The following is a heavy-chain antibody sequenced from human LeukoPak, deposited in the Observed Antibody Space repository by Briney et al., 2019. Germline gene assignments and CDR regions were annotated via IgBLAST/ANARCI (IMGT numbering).Heavy chain of an antibody. CDR3: TRHRLLGGYSDY. CDR1: GFTSSGSA. J-gene: IGHJ4*02. Sequence: PGGSLRLSCAASGFTSSGSAMHWVRQASGKGLEWVGRIRSKANSYATAYAASVKGRFTISRDDSKNTAYLEMNSLKTEDTAVYYCTRHRLLGGYSDYWGQGTLVTVSS. V-gene: IGHV3-73*01. CDR2: IRSKANSYAT. D-gene: IGHD3-22*01.